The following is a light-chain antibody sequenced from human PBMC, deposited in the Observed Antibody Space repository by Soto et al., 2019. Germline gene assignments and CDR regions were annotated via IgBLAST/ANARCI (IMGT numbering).Light chain of an antibody. CDR1: QSISSW. V-gene: IGKV1-5*01. CDR3: QQYNSYSPWT. CDR2: DAS. J-gene: IGKJ1*01. Sequence: DIQMTQSPSTLSASVGERVTITCRASQSISSWLAWYQQKPGKAPTLLIYDASSLESGVPSSISGSGSGTEFTPTISSLQPDDFATYYCQQYNSYSPWTFGQGTKVEIK.